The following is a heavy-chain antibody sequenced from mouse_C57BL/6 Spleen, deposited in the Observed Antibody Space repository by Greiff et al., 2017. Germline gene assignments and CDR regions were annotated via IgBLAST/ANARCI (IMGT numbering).Heavy chain of an antibody. CDR1: GFSLPSYG. Sequence: VQLLESGPGLVLPSQTLTITCTASGFSLPSYGVHWVRQSPGKGLEWLGVIWSGGSTDYNAAFISRLSISKDNSKSQVVFKMNSLQADDTAIYYCARGADGPYAMGGWGDGTSATVSP. V-gene: IGHV2-2*01. CDR3: ARGADGPYAMGG. CDR2: IWSGGST. J-gene: IGHJ4*01.